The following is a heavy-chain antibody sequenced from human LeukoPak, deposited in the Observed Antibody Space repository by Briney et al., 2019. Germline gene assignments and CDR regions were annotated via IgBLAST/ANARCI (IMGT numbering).Heavy chain of an antibody. Sequence: GGSLRLSCAASGFTLSDYYMSWIRQAPGKGLERISYISYTPNTVYYADSVKGRFTISRDNAKNSLYLQMNSLRAEDTALYYCARDYTTQTGWGQGTLVTVSS. V-gene: IGHV3-11*04. CDR2: ISYTPNTV. J-gene: IGHJ4*02. CDR1: GFTLSDYY. D-gene: IGHD1-1*01. CDR3: ARDYTTQTG.